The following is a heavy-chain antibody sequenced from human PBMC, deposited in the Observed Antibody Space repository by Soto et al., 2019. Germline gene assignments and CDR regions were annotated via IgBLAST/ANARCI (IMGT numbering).Heavy chain of an antibody. J-gene: IGHJ6*01. CDR2: ISAYNDYT. V-gene: IGHV1-18*01. Sequence: QFHLVQSGGEVKKPGASVKVFCKTSGYTFSSYGVNWVRQAPGRGLEWMGWISAYNDYTYYAQKFQGRVRMTTDTSTKTAFMELRSLRSDDTAVYYCGRGGYYDSSGSRNYHYYGIDVWGQGTTVIVSS. CDR3: GRGGYYDSSGSRNYHYYGIDV. CDR1: GYTFSSYG. D-gene: IGHD3-22*01.